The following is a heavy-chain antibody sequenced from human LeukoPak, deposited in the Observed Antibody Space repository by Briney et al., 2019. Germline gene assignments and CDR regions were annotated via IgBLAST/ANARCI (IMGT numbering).Heavy chain of an antibody. CDR1: GGTFSSYA. CDR2: IIPIFGTA. J-gene: IGHJ3*02. D-gene: IGHD5-12*01. Sequence: ASVKVSCKASGGTFSSYAISWVRQAPGQGLEWMGGIIPIFGTANYAQKFQGRVTITADKSTSTVYMELSSLRSEDTAVYYCARVGGYRGRGAFDIWGQGTMVTVSS. CDR3: ARVGGYRGRGAFDI. V-gene: IGHV1-69*06.